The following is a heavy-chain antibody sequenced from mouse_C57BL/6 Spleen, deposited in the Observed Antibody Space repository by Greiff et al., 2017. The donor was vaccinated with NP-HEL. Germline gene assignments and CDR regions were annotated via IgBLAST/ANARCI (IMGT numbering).Heavy chain of an antibody. D-gene: IGHD1-1*01. V-gene: IGHV1-53*01. CDR1: GYTFTSYW. CDR3: ARGTHYYGSSYWYFDV. Sequence: QVQLQQPGTELVKPGASVKLSCKASGYTFTSYWMHWVKQRPGQGLEWIGNINPSNGGTNYIEKFKSKATLTVDKSSSTAYMQLSSLTSEDSAVYYCARGTHYYGSSYWYFDVWGTGTTVTVSS. CDR2: INPSNGGT. J-gene: IGHJ1*03.